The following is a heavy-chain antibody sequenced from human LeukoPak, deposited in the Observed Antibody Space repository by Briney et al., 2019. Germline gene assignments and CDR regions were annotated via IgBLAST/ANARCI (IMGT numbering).Heavy chain of an antibody. CDR1: GGSISSYY. J-gene: IGHJ3*02. Sequence: PSETLSLTCTVSGGSISSYYWSWIRQPPGKGLEWIGYIYYSGSTNYNPSLKSRVTISVDTSKNQFSLKLSSVTAADTAVYYCARSYDSSGYYKPDRNAFDIWGQGTVATVSS. V-gene: IGHV4-59*01. D-gene: IGHD3-22*01. CDR3: ARSYDSSGYYKPDRNAFDI. CDR2: IYYSGST.